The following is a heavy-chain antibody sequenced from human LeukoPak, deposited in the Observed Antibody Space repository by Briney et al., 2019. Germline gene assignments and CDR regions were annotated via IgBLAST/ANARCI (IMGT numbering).Heavy chain of an antibody. D-gene: IGHD1-7*01. J-gene: IGHJ4*02. CDR3: ARGRYNWNYDLSY. Sequence: GGSLRLSCAASGFTFSSYGMHWVRQAPGKGLPWVAVIWHDGSNNYYADSVKGRFTTSTENSKNTLYLQMNSLRAEDTAVYYCARGRYNWNYDLSYWSQGTLVTVSS. CDR2: IWHDGSNN. V-gene: IGHV3-33*08. CDR1: GFTFSSYG.